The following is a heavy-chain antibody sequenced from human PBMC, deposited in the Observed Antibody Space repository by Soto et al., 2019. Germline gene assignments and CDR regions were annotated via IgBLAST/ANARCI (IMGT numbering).Heavy chain of an antibody. V-gene: IGHV4-61*01. CDR2: IYYSGST. J-gene: IGHJ3*02. D-gene: IGHD3-10*01. Sequence: QVQLQESGQGLVKPSETLSLTCTVSGGSVSSGSYYLSWIRQPPGKGLEWIGYIYYSGSTNYNPSLKGRVTISVDTSKNQFSLKLSSVTAADTAVYYCARDGSYRAFDIWGQGTMVTVSS. CDR1: GGSVSSGSYY. CDR3: ARDGSYRAFDI.